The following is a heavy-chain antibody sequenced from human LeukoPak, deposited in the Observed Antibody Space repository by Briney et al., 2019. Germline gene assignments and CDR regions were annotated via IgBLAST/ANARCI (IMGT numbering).Heavy chain of an antibody. CDR2: ISSNSGSI. D-gene: IGHD6-13*01. Sequence: GRSLRLSCAASGFTFNDYAMHWVRQAPGKGLEWVSGISSNSGSIDYADSVKGRFTISRDNAKNSLYLQMNSLRTEDTAFYYCAKEKVAGSSWDVLDYWGQGTLVTVSS. V-gene: IGHV3-9*01. CDR1: GFTFNDYA. J-gene: IGHJ4*02. CDR3: AKEKVAGSSWDVLDY.